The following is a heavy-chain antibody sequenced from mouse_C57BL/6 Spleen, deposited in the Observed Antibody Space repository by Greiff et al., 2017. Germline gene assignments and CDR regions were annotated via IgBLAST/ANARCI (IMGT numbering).Heavy chain of an antibody. J-gene: IGHJ2*01. CDR3: ARYHYGSSYEGYFDY. V-gene: IGHV14-2*01. D-gene: IGHD1-1*01. CDR2: IDPEDGET. CDR1: GFNIKDYY. Sequence: EVQLQQSGAELVQPGASVKLSCTASGFNIKDYYMHWVKQRTEQGLEWIGRIDPEDGETKYAPKFQGKATITADTSSNTDYLQRSSLTSEDTAVYYCARYHYGSSYEGYFDYWGQGTTLTVSS.